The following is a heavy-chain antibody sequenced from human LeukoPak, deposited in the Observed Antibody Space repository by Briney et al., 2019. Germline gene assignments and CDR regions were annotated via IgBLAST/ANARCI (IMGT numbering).Heavy chain of an antibody. J-gene: IGHJ6*03. Sequence: ASVKVSCKVSGYTLTELSMHWVRQAPGKGLEWMGGFDPEDGETIYAQKFQGRVTMTEDTSTDTAYMELSSLRSEDTAVYYCARRAYCGGDCYSGINYPKPLNYYYYYYMDVWGKGTTVTISS. CDR1: GYTLTELS. D-gene: IGHD2-21*02. CDR3: ARRAYCGGDCYSGINYPKPLNYYYYYYMDV. CDR2: FDPEDGET. V-gene: IGHV1-24*01.